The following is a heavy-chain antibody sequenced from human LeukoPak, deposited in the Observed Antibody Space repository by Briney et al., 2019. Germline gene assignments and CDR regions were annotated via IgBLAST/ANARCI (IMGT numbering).Heavy chain of an antibody. J-gene: IGHJ4*02. CDR3: ARSTSYDYVWGAFDY. Sequence: PGGSLRLPCAASGFTFSSYAMHWVRQAPGKGLEWVAVISYDGSNKYYADSVKGRFTISRDNSKNTLYLQMNSLRAEDTAVYYCARSTSYDYVWGAFDYWGQGTLVTVSS. CDR2: ISYDGSNK. CDR1: GFTFSSYA. V-gene: IGHV3-30-3*01. D-gene: IGHD3-16*01.